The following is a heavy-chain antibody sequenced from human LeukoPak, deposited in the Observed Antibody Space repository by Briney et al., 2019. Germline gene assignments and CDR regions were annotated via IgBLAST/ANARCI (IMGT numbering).Heavy chain of an antibody. D-gene: IGHD3-10*01. CDR1: GFTFSNAW. CDR3: TGARITMVRGVISDYYYGMDV. J-gene: IGHJ6*02. V-gene: IGHV3-9*01. Sequence: GGSLRLSCVASGFTFSNAWMHWVRQAPGKGLEWVSGISWNSGSIGYADSVKGRFTISRDNAKNSLYLQMNSLRAEDTAVYYCTGARITMVRGVISDYYYGMDVWGQGTTVTVSS. CDR2: ISWNSGSI.